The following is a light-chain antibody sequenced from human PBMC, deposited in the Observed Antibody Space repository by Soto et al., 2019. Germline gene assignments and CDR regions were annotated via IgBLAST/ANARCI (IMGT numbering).Light chain of an antibody. CDR1: QNVNIN. V-gene: IGKV3D-15*01. Sequence: EIVMTQSPVTLSVSPGERVTLSRRASQNVNINLAWYHQRPGQAPRVLIYGASNRASGIPDRFSGSGSGTDFTLTISSLEPDDFAIYYCQHDKDWPPLTCGGGTRVEIK. CDR2: GAS. CDR3: QHDKDWPPLT. J-gene: IGKJ4*01.